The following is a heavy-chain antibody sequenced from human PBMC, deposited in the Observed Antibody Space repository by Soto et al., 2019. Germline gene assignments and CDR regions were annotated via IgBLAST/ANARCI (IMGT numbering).Heavy chain of an antibody. Sequence: VASVKVSCKVSGYTLTELSMHWVRQAPGKGLEWMGGFDPEDGETIYAQKFQGRVTMTEDTSTDTAYMELSSLRSEDTAVYYCATKLGKYYDFWSGPTGPFDYWGQGTLVTVSS. V-gene: IGHV1-24*01. CDR3: ATKLGKYYDFWSGPTGPFDY. D-gene: IGHD3-3*01. CDR2: FDPEDGET. J-gene: IGHJ4*02. CDR1: GYTLTELS.